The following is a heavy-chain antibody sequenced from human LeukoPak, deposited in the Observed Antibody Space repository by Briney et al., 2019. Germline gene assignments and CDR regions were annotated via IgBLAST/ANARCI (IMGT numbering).Heavy chain of an antibody. D-gene: IGHD2-2*01. CDR3: AREGGGYCSSPSCYSY. CDR1: GFTFSSYS. Sequence: GGSLRLSCAASGFTFSSYSMNWVRQAPGKGLDWVSYISSSSSTIYYAASVKGRFTIYRDNAKNSLYLQMNSLRAEVTAVYYCAREGGGYCSSPSCYSYWGQGTLVTVSS. V-gene: IGHV3-48*01. J-gene: IGHJ4*02. CDR2: ISSSSSTI.